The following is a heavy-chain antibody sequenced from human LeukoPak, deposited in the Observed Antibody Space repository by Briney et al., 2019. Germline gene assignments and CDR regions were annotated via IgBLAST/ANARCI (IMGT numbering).Heavy chain of an antibody. D-gene: IGHD6-19*01. CDR1: GFTFSSYA. CDR2: ISGSGGST. J-gene: IGHJ4*02. V-gene: IGHV3-23*01. CDR3: AKDHGGLSSGWPYYFDY. Sequence: GGSLRLSCAASGFTFSSYAMGWVRQAPGKGLEWVSAISGSGGSTYYADSVKGRFTISRDNSKNTLYMQMNSLRAEDTAAYYCAKDHGGLSSGWPYYFDYWGQGTLVTVPS.